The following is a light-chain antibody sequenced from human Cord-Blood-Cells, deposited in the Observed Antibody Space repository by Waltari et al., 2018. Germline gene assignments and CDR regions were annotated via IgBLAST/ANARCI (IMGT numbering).Light chain of an antibody. Sequence: DIQMTQSPSSLSASVGDRVTITCQASQDISNYLNWYQQKPGKAPKLLIYDASNLETGVPSRFSGSGSGTDFTFTISSLQPEEIATYYCQQYDNLPLTFGGVTKVEIK. CDR3: QQYDNLPLT. J-gene: IGKJ4*01. CDR1: QDISNY. CDR2: DAS. V-gene: IGKV1-33*01.